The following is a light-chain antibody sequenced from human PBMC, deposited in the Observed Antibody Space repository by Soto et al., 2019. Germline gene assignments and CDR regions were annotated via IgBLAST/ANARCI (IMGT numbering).Light chain of an antibody. V-gene: IGLV2-14*01. CDR2: EVS. Sequence: QSALTQPASVSGSPGQSITISCTGTSSDVGGYNYVSWYQQHPGKAPKLMIYEVSNRPSGVSNRFSGSKSGNTASLTISGLQAEDEADYYCSSYTSNSTHVVFGGGPQLTVL. CDR1: SSDVGGYNY. J-gene: IGLJ2*01. CDR3: SSYTSNSTHVV.